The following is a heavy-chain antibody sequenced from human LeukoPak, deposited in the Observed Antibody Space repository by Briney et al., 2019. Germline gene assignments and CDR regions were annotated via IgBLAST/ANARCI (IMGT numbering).Heavy chain of an antibody. Sequence: PGGSLRLSCAASGFTFANGWMSWVRQAPGKGLEWVARLKSKRDGGTTDYAAPVQGRFTISRDDSKNTLYLQMNNLKTEDTAVYYCTTDQGGVYRYGPWFVGFWGQGALVTVSS. D-gene: IGHD5-18*01. V-gene: IGHV3-15*01. CDR3: TTDQGGVYRYGPWFVGF. CDR1: GFTFANGW. CDR2: LKSKRDGGTT. J-gene: IGHJ4*02.